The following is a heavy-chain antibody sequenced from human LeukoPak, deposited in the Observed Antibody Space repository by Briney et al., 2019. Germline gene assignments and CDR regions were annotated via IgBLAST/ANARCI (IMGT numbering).Heavy chain of an antibody. D-gene: IGHD4-17*01. J-gene: IGHJ5*02. CDR3: ARDLGYGALDP. CDR1: GFTFRSYW. Sequence: GGSLRLSCAASGFTFRSYWMKGVPEAPGKGREGVALINPDGSQTKYVDSVKGRLTISRDNAENSLYLQMNSLRAEDTAVYYCARDLGYGALDPWGQGTLATVSS. V-gene: IGHV3-7*01. CDR2: INPDGSQT.